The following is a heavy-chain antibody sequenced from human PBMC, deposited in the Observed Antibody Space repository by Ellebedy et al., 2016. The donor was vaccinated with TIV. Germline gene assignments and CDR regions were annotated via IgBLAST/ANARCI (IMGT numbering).Heavy chain of an antibody. V-gene: IGHV3-9*01. CDR3: AKDWVREYYYGMDV. Sequence: GGSLRLXXAASGFTFDDYAMHWVRQAPGKGLEWVSGISWNSGSIGYADSVKGRFTISRDNAKNSLYLQMNSLRAEDTALYYCAKDWVREYYYGMDVWGQGTTVTVSS. J-gene: IGHJ6*02. D-gene: IGHD3-22*01. CDR2: ISWNSGSI. CDR1: GFTFDDYA.